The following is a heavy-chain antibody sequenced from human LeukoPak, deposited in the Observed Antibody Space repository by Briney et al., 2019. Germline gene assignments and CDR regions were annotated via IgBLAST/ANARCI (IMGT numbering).Heavy chain of an antibody. CDR1: GFTFSSYA. J-gene: IGHJ4*02. CDR3: AKMGDDIVVVVAATFDY. D-gene: IGHD2-15*01. CDR2: ISYDGSNK. Sequence: PGGSLRLSCAASGFTFSSYAMHWVRQAPGKGLEWVAVISYDGSNKYYADSVKGRFTISRDNSKNTLYLQMNSLRAEDTAVYYCAKMGDDIVVVVAATFDYWGQGTLVTVSS. V-gene: IGHV3-30*04.